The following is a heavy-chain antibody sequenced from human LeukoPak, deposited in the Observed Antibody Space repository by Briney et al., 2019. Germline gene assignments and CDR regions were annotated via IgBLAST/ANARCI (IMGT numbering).Heavy chain of an antibody. CDR1: GDSITSSDHY. CDR3: ARHLYYSASAFWYIDL. Sequence: SETLSLTCTLSGDSITSSDHYWVWIRQSPGKGLEGIGSVSQSGNTYYRSSLKRRVTVSIDTSKNEFSLILTSVTAADTAQYYCARHLYYSASAFWYIDLWGRGTLVIVSP. V-gene: IGHV4-39*01. J-gene: IGHJ2*01. CDR2: VSQSGNT. D-gene: IGHD3-10*01.